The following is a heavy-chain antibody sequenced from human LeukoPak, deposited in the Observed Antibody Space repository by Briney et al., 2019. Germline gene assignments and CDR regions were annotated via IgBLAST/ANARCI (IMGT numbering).Heavy chain of an antibody. Sequence: ASMKVSCKASGYTFTGYYMHWVRQAPGQGLEWMGWINPNSGGTNYAQKFQGRVTMTRDTSISTAYMELSRLRSDDTAVYYCAREGPSSGQPFDYWGQGTLVTVSS. D-gene: IGHD3-22*01. V-gene: IGHV1-2*02. J-gene: IGHJ4*02. CDR2: INPNSGGT. CDR1: GYTFTGYY. CDR3: AREGPSSGQPFDY.